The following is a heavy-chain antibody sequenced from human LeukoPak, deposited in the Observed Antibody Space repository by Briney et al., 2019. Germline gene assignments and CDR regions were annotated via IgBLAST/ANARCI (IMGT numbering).Heavy chain of an antibody. CDR1: GLTFSSYS. Sequence: PGGSLRLSCAASGLTFSSYSMNWARQAPGKGLEWVSYISSSSSTIYYADSVKGRFTISRDNAKNSLYLQMNSLRAEDTAVYYCASNWWELANWGQGTLVTVSS. J-gene: IGHJ4*02. CDR3: ASNWWELAN. V-gene: IGHV3-48*04. D-gene: IGHD1-26*01. CDR2: ISSSSSTI.